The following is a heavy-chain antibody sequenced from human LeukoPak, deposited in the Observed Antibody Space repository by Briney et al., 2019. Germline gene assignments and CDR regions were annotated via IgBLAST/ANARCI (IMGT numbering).Heavy chain of an antibody. CDR2: IYPGDSDT. CDR1: GYSFTTYW. D-gene: IGHD2-15*01. V-gene: IGHV5-51*01. Sequence: GESLKISCKGSGYSFTTYWIGWLRQMPGKGLEWMGIIYPGDSDTRYSPSFQGQVTISADKSISTAYLQWSSLKASDTAMYYCARHRYCSGGSCYGIDYWGQGTLVTVPS. J-gene: IGHJ4*02. CDR3: ARHRYCSGGSCYGIDY.